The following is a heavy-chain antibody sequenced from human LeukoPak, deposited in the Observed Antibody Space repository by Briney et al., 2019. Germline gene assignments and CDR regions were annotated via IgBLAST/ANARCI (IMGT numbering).Heavy chain of an antibody. D-gene: IGHD4-17*01. CDR3: ARDHGDPPGSLDY. CDR2: TYYSGST. CDR1: GGSISSNSYY. V-gene: IGHV4-39*07. Sequence: PSETLSLTCTVSGGSISSNSYYWGWIRQPPGKGLEWIGSTYYSGSTYYNPSLKSRVTISVDTSKDQFSLKLSSVTAADTAVYYCARDHGDPPGSLDYWGQGTLVTVSS. J-gene: IGHJ4*02.